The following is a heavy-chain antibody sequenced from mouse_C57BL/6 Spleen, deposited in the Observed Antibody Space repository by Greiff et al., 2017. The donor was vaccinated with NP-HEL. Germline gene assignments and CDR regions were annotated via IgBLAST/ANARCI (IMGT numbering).Heavy chain of an antibody. V-gene: IGHV1-50*01. J-gene: IGHJ4*01. Sequence: QVQLQQPGAELVKPGASVKLSCKASGYTFTSYWMQWVTQRPGQGLEWIGEIDPSVSSTNYNPKFQGKATLTVDTSSSTAYRQLSSLTSEDSAVYYCARHLLPRGGAMDDWGQGTSVTVSS. CDR3: ARHLLPRGGAMDD. D-gene: IGHD1-1*01. CDR1: GYTFTSYW. CDR2: IDPSVSST.